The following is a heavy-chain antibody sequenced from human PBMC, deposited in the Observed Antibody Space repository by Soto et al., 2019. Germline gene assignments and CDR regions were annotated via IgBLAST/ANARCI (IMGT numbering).Heavy chain of an antibody. Sequence: QVQLVQPVAEVRKPGSSVKVSCKASGGTFSRHAISWVRQAPGQGLEWMGGIIPIFGTANHAQKFQGRVTIIADESTSTVYMELSSLRSEDTAMYYCARGWGYDSNDYYYAYWGQGTLVIVSS. CDR1: GGTFSRHA. D-gene: IGHD3-22*01. CDR2: IIPIFGTA. V-gene: IGHV1-69*01. CDR3: ARGWGYDSNDYYYAY. J-gene: IGHJ4*02.